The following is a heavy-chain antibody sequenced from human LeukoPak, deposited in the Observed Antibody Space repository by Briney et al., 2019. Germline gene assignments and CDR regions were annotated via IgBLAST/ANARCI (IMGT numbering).Heavy chain of an antibody. D-gene: IGHD3-3*01. CDR3: ASSMSGAVDY. J-gene: IGHJ4*02. CDR1: GFTFSDYY. Sequence: GGSLRLSCAASGFTFSDYYMSWIRQAPGKGLEWVSYVSSSSSYTNYADSVKGRFTISRDNAKNSLYLQMNSLRAEDTAVYYCASSMSGAVDYWGQGTLVTVSS. CDR2: VSSSSSYT. V-gene: IGHV3-11*06.